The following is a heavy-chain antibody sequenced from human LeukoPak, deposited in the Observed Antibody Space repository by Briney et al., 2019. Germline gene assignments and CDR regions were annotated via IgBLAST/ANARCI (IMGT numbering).Heavy chain of an antibody. D-gene: IGHD6-13*01. CDR2: ISSSGGTT. Sequence: GGSLRLSCVASGFPFSSYWMTWVRQAPGKGLEWVSTISSSGGTTHYADSVKGRFTISRDNSKNTLYLQMNSLRAEDTAVYYCANAPVYSSSWYGFYYWGQGTQVTVSS. V-gene: IGHV3-23*01. CDR3: ANAPVYSSSWYGFYY. J-gene: IGHJ4*02. CDR1: GFPFSSYW.